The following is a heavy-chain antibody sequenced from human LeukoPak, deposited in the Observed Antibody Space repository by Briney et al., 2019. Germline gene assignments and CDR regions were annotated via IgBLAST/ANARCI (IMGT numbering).Heavy chain of an antibody. CDR3: ARSTMVQVYYYYYYMDV. D-gene: IGHD3-10*01. Sequence: SETLSLTCAVYGGSFSGYYWSWIRQPPGKGLEWIGEINHSGSTNYNPSLKSRVTISVDTSKNQFSLMLSSVTAADTAVYYCARSTMVQVYYYYYYMDVWGKGTTVTVSS. V-gene: IGHV4-34*01. CDR1: GGSFSGYY. J-gene: IGHJ6*03. CDR2: INHSGST.